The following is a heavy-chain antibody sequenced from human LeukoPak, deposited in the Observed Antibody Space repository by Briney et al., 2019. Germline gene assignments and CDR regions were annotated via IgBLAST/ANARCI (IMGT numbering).Heavy chain of an antibody. CDR1: GDSISSRNYY. Sequence: SETLSLTCTVSGDSISSRNYYWGWIRQPPGKGLEWIGGISYSGSTYYNPSLKSRVTISVDTSKNQFSLKLSSVTAADTAFYYCARLPQYYYHYMDVWGKGTTVTISS. V-gene: IGHV4-39*01. CDR3: ARLPQYYYHYMDV. CDR2: ISYSGST. J-gene: IGHJ6*03.